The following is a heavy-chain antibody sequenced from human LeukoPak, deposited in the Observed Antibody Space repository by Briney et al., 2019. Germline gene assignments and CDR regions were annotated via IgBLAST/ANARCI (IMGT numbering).Heavy chain of an antibody. Sequence: GGSLRLSCAASGFTFTSYTMSWVRQAPGKGLEWVSYISSSGRTIYYVDSVKGRFTISRDNAKDLLYLQMNSLRAEDTAVYYCARGDPRSSKAFDIWGQGTMVTVSS. D-gene: IGHD2-2*01. CDR3: ARGDPRSSKAFDI. V-gene: IGHV3-48*01. J-gene: IGHJ3*02. CDR2: ISSSGRTI. CDR1: GFTFTSYT.